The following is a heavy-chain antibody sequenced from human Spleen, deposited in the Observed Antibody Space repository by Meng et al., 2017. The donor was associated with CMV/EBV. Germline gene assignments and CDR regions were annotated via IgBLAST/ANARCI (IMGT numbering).Heavy chain of an antibody. CDR2: IYWSDDK. CDR1: GFSLSTSGVG. V-gene: IGHV2-5*01. CDR3: AQLAPQVSGYSFDY. Sequence: FSGFSLSTSGVGVGWIRQPPGKALEWLALIYWSDDKRYSPSLKSRLTITKDTSKNQVVLTMTNMDPVDTATYYCAQLAPQVSGYSFDYWGQGTLVTVS. J-gene: IGHJ4*02. D-gene: IGHD5-12*01.